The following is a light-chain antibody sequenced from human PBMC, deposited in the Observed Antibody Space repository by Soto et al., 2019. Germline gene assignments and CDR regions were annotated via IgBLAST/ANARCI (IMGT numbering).Light chain of an antibody. V-gene: IGKV3-15*01. J-gene: IGKJ5*01. CDR3: QQYNNWPPIT. CDR1: QSVSSSS. Sequence: EIVMTQSPATLSVSPGERATLSCRASQSVSSSSLAWYQQIPGQAPRLLIYGASTRATGIPARFSGSGSGTEFTLTISSLQSEDFAVYYCQQYNNWPPITFGQGTRLEIK. CDR2: GAS.